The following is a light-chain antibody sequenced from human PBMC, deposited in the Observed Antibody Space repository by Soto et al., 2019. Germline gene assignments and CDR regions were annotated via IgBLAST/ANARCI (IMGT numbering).Light chain of an antibody. CDR3: MQALQTPFT. CDR1: QSLLHSNGYNY. Sequence: DILLTHSPLSLPVTPGEPASISCRSSQSLLHSNGYNYLDWYLQKPGQSPQLLIYLGSNRASGVPDRFSGSGSGTDFTLKISRVEAEDVGVYYCMQALQTPFTFGPGTKVDIK. V-gene: IGKV2-28*01. CDR2: LGS. J-gene: IGKJ3*01.